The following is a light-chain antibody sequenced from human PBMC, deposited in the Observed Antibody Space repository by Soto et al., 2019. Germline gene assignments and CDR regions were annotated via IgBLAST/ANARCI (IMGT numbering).Light chain of an antibody. Sequence: EIVLTHSPGTLSLSQGERATLSCRASQSVSSSYLAWYQQKPGQAPRLLIYGASSRATGIPDRFSGSGSGTDFTLTISRLEPEDFAVYYCQQYGSPLTFGGGTKVDI. V-gene: IGKV3-20*01. CDR2: GAS. CDR1: QSVSSSY. J-gene: IGKJ4*01. CDR3: QQYGSPLT.